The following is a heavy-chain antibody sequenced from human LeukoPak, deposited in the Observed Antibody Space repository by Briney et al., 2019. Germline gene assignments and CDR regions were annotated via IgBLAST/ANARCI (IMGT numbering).Heavy chain of an antibody. CDR3: AKSNREDIVVVPAALRDYYFDY. J-gene: IGHJ4*02. CDR2: ISYDGSNK. Sequence: PGGSLRLSCAASGFTFSSYGMHWVRQAPGKGLEWVAVISYDGSNKYYADSVKGRFTISRDNSKNTLYLQMNSLRAEDTAVYYCAKSNREDIVVVPAALRDYYFDYRGQGTLVTVSS. D-gene: IGHD2-2*01. V-gene: IGHV3-30*18. CDR1: GFTFSSYG.